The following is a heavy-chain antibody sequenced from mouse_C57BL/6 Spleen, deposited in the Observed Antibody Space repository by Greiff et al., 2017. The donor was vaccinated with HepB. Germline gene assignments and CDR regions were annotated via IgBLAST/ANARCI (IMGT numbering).Heavy chain of an antibody. J-gene: IGHJ4*01. Sequence: EVQRVESGGGLVKPGGSLKLSCAASGFTFSDYGMHWVRQAPEKGLEWVAYISSGSSTIYYADTVKGRFTISRDNAKNTLFLQMTSLRSEDTAMYYCARRDYYGRGAMDYWGQGTSVTVSS. CDR3: ARRDYYGRGAMDY. CDR1: GFTFSDYG. V-gene: IGHV5-17*01. CDR2: ISSGSSTI. D-gene: IGHD1-1*01.